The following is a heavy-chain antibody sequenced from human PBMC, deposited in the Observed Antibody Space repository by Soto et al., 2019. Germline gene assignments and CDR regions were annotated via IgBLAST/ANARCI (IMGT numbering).Heavy chain of an antibody. J-gene: IGHJ4*02. CDR2: INHSGST. CDR1: GGSFSGYY. V-gene: IGHV4-34*01. Sequence: QVQLQQWGAGLLKPSETLSLTCAVYGGSFSGYYWSWIRQPPGKGLEWIGEINHSGSTNYNPSLTSRVTISVDTSKNQFSLKLSSVTAADTAVYYCARTGGYYYYDSSGYDYWGQGTLVTVSS. D-gene: IGHD3-22*01. CDR3: ARTGGYYYYDSSGYDY.